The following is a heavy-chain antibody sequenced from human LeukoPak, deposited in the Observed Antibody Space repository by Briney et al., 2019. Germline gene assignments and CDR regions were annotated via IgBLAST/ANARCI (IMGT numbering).Heavy chain of an antibody. D-gene: IGHD3-22*01. J-gene: IGHJ6*03. Sequence: GASVKVSCKASGYTFTSYDINWVRQATRQGLEWMGWMNPNSGNTGYAQKFQGRVTITRNTSISTAYMELSSLRSEDTAVYYCARSNYYDSSGYYGLTYYYYYYYMDVWGKGTTVTVSS. CDR2: MNPNSGNT. CDR3: ARSNYYDSSGYYGLTYYYYYYYMDV. CDR1: GYTFTSYD. V-gene: IGHV1-8*03.